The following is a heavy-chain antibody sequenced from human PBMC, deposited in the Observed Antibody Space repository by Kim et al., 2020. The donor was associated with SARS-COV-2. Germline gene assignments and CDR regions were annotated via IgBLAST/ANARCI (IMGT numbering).Heavy chain of an antibody. CDR3: ARDLAGSTLGYNWNERGVFNDDY. CDR1: GGSISSSSYY. J-gene: IGHJ4*02. CDR2: IYYSGST. V-gene: IGHV4-39*07. D-gene: IGHD1-1*01. Sequence: SETLSLTCTVSGGSISSSSYYWGWIRQPPGKGLEWIGSIYYSGSTYYNPSLKSRVTISVDTSKNQFSLKLSSVTAADTAVYYCARDLAGSTLGYNWNERGVFNDDYWGQGTLVTVSS.